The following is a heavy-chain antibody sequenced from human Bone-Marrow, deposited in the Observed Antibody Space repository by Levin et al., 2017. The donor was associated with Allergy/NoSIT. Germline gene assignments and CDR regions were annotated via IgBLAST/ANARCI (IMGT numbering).Heavy chain of an antibody. CDR1: GFTFKANG. V-gene: IGHV3-30*18. Sequence: SCVASGFTFKANGMVWVRQTSGNGLDWVAAILYDGSKDYYADAVQGRFSISRDNSKNTLYLQMNSLRLDDTGLYYCAKGSGVIDNWGQGTLVTVSS. CDR2: ILYDGSKD. D-gene: IGHD1-26*01. CDR3: AKGSGVIDN. J-gene: IGHJ4*02.